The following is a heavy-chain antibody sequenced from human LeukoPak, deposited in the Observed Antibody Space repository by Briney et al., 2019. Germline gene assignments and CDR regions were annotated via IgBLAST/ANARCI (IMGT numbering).Heavy chain of an antibody. D-gene: IGHD6-13*01. V-gene: IGHV3-48*03. J-gene: IGHJ4*02. CDR1: GFTFSSYE. CDR3: ATRYSSSWSYYFDY. CDR2: ISSSGSTI. Sequence: GGSLRLSCAASGFTFSSYEMNWVRQAPGKGLEWVSYISSSGSTIYYADSVKGRFTISRDNAKNSLYLQMNSLRAEDTAVYYCATRYSSSWSYYFDYWGQGALVTVSS.